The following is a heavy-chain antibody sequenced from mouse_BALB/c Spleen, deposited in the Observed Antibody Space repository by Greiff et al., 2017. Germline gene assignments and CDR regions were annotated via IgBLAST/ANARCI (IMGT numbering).Heavy chain of an antibody. V-gene: IGHV14-3*02. Sequence: VQLQQSGAELVKPGASVKLSCTASGFNIKDTYMHWVKQRPEQGLEWIGRIDPANGNTKYDPKFQGKATITADTSSNTAYLQLSSLTSEDTAVYYCASWYGSSYVDWGQGTTLTVSS. CDR3: ASWYGSSYVD. D-gene: IGHD1-1*01. CDR2: IDPANGNT. CDR1: GFNIKDTY. J-gene: IGHJ2*01.